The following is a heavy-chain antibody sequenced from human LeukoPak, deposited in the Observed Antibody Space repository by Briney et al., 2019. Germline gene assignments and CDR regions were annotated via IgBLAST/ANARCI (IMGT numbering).Heavy chain of an antibody. J-gene: IGHJ1*01. CDR1: GGSFSGYY. CDR3: ARYLDYGGNSRVFQH. V-gene: IGHV4-34*01. CDR2: INHGGST. Sequence: PSETLSLTCAVYGGSFSGYYWSWIRQPPGKGLEWIGEINHGGSTNYNPSLKSRVTISIDTSKNQFSLKLSSVTAADTAFYYCARYLDYGGNSRVFQHWGQGTLVTVSS. D-gene: IGHD4-23*01.